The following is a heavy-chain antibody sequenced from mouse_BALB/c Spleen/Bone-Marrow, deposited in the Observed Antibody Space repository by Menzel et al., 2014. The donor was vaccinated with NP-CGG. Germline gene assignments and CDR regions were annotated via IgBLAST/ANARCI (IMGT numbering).Heavy chain of an antibody. V-gene: IGHV2-9*02. J-gene: IGHJ4*01. CDR3: ARDRGFGYDRTMDS. D-gene: IGHD2-2*01. Sequence: QVHVKQSGPGLVAPSQSLSITCTVSGFSLTSYGVHWVRQPPGKGLEWLGVIWAGESTNYNSALMSRLSISKDNSKSQVFLKMNSLQTDDTAMYYCARDRGFGYDRTMDSWGQGTSVTVSS. CDR1: GFSLTSYG. CDR2: IWAGEST.